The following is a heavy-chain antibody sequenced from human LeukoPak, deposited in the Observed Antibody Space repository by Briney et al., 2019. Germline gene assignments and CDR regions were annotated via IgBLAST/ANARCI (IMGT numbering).Heavy chain of an antibody. CDR1: GFTFSYYV. J-gene: IGHJ2*01. CDR2: TSYDGSDI. V-gene: IGHV3-30*18. D-gene: IGHD4-17*01. CDR3: AKDYGDYGNTRWYFDL. Sequence: GGSLRLSCAASGFTFSYYVMHWVRQAPGKGLEWVAVTSYDGSDIYYADSVKGRFTISRDNSKNSLYLQMKSLRAEDTSVYYCAKDYGDYGNTRWYFDLWGRGTLVIVSS.